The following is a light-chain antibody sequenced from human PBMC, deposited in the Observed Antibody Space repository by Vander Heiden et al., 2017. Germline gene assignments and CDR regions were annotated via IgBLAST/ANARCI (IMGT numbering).Light chain of an antibody. V-gene: IGLV3-21*04. J-gene: IGLJ2*01. Sequence: SYVLSQPPSVSVAPGKTAPIPRGGNNIESQTVHWYQQKPGQAPVLVIYYDTDRPSGIPERISGSNSGNTATLTISRVGVGDEADYYCQVWDSSSDQGVFGGGTKLTVL. CDR3: QVWDSSSDQGV. CDR2: YDT. CDR1: NIESQT.